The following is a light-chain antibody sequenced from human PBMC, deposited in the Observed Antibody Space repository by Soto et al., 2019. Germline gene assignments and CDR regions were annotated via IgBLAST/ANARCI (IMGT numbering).Light chain of an antibody. CDR2: EGT. J-gene: IGLJ1*01. CDR1: SSDVGTYYF. CDR3: CSYAGNNIFV. V-gene: IGLV2-23*01. Sequence: QSALTQPASVSGSLGQSITISCTGSSSDVGTYYFVSWSQQHPGKVPKLMIYEGTKRPSGVSDRFSGSKSGNTASMTISGLQAEDEANYYCCSYAGNNIFVFGTGTKLTVL.